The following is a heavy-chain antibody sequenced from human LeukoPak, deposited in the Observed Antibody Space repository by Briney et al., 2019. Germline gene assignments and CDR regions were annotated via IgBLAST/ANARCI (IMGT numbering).Heavy chain of an antibody. V-gene: IGHV3-23*01. J-gene: IGHJ4*02. CDR3: AKDGLYYDGSEHVYYFDS. CDR2: IIYSGGAT. D-gene: IGHD3-22*01. Sequence: GGSLRLSCAASGFTFSRSAMTWVRQGPGTGLEFVASIIYSGGATYYADSVKGRFTISRDNSKNTLYLQMNSLRAEDTALYYCAKDGLYYDGSEHVYYFDSWGQGTLLTVSS. CDR1: GFTFSRSA.